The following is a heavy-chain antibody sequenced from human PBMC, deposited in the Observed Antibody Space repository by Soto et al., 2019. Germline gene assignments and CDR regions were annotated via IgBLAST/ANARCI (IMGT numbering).Heavy chain of an antibody. CDR3: ARGYSRPDWFDS. D-gene: IGHD5-12*01. Sequence: QVQLQESGPGLMKPSQTLSLTCTVSGGYISSAGSFWSWVRQLPGKGLEWIGYMSHSETTHYNSSLXSXLSISIDTSKNEFSVNLGSVTAADTAVYYCARGYSRPDWFDSWGPGTLVIVSS. V-gene: IGHV4-31*03. CDR2: MSHSETT. CDR1: GGYISSAGSF. J-gene: IGHJ5*01.